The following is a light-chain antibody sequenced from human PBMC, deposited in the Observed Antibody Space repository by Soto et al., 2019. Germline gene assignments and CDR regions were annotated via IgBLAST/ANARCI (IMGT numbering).Light chain of an antibody. J-gene: IGKJ2*01. CDR3: QQYGSSPHT. CDR2: GAS. CDR1: QSVSSSY. Sequence: EIVLTQSPGTLSLSPRERATLSCRASQSVSSSYLAWYQHKPGQAPRLRIYGASSRATGIPDRFSGSGSGTDFTLTISRLEPEDFAVYYCQQYGSSPHTFGQGTKLEIK. V-gene: IGKV3-20*01.